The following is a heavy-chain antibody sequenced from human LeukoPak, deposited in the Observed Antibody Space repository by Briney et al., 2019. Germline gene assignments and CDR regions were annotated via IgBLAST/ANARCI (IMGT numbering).Heavy chain of an antibody. J-gene: IGHJ4*02. Sequence: PSETLSLTCTVSGGSISSSSYYWGWIRQPPGKGLEWIGCIYYTGSTYYNPSLKSRVTISVDTSKNQFSLKLSSVTAADTAVYYCARIQRIAARENDFDYWGQGTLVTVSS. CDR2: IYYTGST. CDR3: ARIQRIAARENDFDY. D-gene: IGHD6-13*01. CDR1: GGSISSSSYY. V-gene: IGHV4-39*07.